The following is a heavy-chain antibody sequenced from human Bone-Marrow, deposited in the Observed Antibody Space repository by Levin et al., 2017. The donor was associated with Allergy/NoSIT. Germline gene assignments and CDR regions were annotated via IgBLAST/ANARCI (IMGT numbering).Heavy chain of an antibody. J-gene: IGHJ4*02. CDR2: IYRTGST. D-gene: IGHD6-19*01. CDR1: GGSVSSSYW. V-gene: IGHV4-4*01. Sequence: LSLTCAVSGGSVSSSYWWSWVRQPPGKGLEWIGEIYRTGSTNYNPSLKSRVTISVDKSKNQLSLNLSSVTAADTAVYFCARHAGWYFDYWGQGTLVTVSS. CDR3: ARHAGWYFDY.